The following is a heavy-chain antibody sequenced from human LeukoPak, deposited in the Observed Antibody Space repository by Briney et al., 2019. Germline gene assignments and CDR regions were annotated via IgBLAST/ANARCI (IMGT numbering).Heavy chain of an antibody. V-gene: IGHV4-38-2*02. CDR2: INHSGST. CDR3: ARVRGNPYYYYMDV. Sequence: SETLSLTCTVSGYSISSGYYWGWIRQPPGKGLEWIGEINHSGSTNYNPSLKSRVTISVDTSKNQFSLKLSSVTAADTAVYYCARVRGNPYYYYMDVWGKGTTVTVSS. CDR1: GYSISSGYY. D-gene: IGHD2-21*01. J-gene: IGHJ6*03.